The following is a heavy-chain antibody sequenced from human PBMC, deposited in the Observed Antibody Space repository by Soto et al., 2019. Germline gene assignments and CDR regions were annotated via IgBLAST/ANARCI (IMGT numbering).Heavy chain of an antibody. CDR2: ITSSSNHI. V-gene: IGHV3-21*01. J-gene: IGHJ4*02. CDR3: ATESYNWQVDY. D-gene: IGHD1-20*01. CDR1: GLTFSSWS. Sequence: EVQLVESGGGLVKTGESLRLSCAASGLTFSSWSMTWVRQPPGKGLEWVSSITSSSNHIYYADSVKGRFAISRDNAKNSLYLHMSSLRAEDTAVYYCATESYNWQVDYWGQGTLVTVSS.